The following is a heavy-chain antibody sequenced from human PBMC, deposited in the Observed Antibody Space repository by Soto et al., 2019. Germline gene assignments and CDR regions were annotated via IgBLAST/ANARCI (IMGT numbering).Heavy chain of an antibody. J-gene: IGHJ4*02. Sequence: EVQLVESGGGLVQPGGSLRLSCAASGFTFSSYWMSWVRQAPGKGLEWLANIKVDGSEKYYVDSVKGRFTISRDNAQNSLYLEMVSLRVEDTAVYYCSRDIVGTIGGFDYWGLGALVIVSS. CDR2: IKVDGSEK. V-gene: IGHV3-7*01. CDR3: SRDIVGTIGGFDY. CDR1: GFTFSSYW. D-gene: IGHD5-12*01.